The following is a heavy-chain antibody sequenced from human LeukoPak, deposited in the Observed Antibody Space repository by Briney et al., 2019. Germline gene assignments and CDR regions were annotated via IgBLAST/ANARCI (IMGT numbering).Heavy chain of an antibody. CDR3: ARLKYYDILTGYYTRGGHAFDI. V-gene: IGHV1-2*02. CDR1: GYTFTSYY. Sequence: ASVKVSCKASGYTFTSYYMHWVRQAPGQGLEWMGIINPSGGGTNYAQKFQGRVTMTRDTSISTAYMELSRLRSDDTAVYYCARLKYYDILTGYYTRGGHAFDIWGQGTMVTVSS. D-gene: IGHD3-9*01. J-gene: IGHJ3*02. CDR2: INPSGGGT.